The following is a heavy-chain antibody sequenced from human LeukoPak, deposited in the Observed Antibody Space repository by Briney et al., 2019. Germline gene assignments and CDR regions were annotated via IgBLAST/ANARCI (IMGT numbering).Heavy chain of an antibody. CDR1: GGSISTYY. J-gene: IGHJ4*02. CDR3: ARILSSYYYFDY. V-gene: IGHV4-4*07. CDR2: IYKSGSS. Sequence: PSETLSLTCSVSGGSISTYYWSWIRQSAGKGLEWIGRIYKSGSSNYNPSLKSRVSMSVDSSKNHFSLNLTSVTAEDTAVYYCARILSSYYYFDYWGQGTLVTVSS. D-gene: IGHD2-15*01.